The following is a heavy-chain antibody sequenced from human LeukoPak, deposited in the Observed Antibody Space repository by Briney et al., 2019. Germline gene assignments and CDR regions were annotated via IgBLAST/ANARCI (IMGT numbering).Heavy chain of an antibody. CDR3: ARPLSSGWSLGFDY. CDR1: GFTFSSYA. CDR2: ISGSGGST. D-gene: IGHD6-19*01. Sequence: GGSLRLSCAASGFTFSSYAMSWVRQAPGKGLEWVSAISGSGGSTYYADSVKGRFTISRDNSKNTLYLQMNSLRPDDTAVYYCARPLSSGWSLGFDYWGQGTLVTVSS. V-gene: IGHV3-23*01. J-gene: IGHJ4*02.